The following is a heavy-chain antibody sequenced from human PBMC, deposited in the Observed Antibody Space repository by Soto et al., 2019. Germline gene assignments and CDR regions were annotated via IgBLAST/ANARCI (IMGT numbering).Heavy chain of an antibody. CDR1: GFTFSSYS. D-gene: IGHD3-10*01. Sequence: EVQLVESGGGLVKPGGSLRLSCAASGFTFSSYSMNWVRQAPGKGLEWVSSISSSSSYIYYADSVKGRFTISRDNAKNSLYLQMNSPRAEDTAVYYCARDPWFGERYYYYMDVWGKGTTVTVSS. CDR2: ISSSSSYI. V-gene: IGHV3-21*01. CDR3: ARDPWFGERYYYYMDV. J-gene: IGHJ6*03.